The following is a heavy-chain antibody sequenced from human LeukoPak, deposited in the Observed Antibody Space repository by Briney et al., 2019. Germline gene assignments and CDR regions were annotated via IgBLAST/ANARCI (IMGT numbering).Heavy chain of an antibody. CDR2: IIPIFGTA. J-gene: IGHJ3*02. CDR1: GGTFSSYA. D-gene: IGHD1-26*01. CDR3: ARDRGSYYNAAFDI. Sequence: ASVKVSCKASGGTFSSYAISWVRQAPGQGLEWMGGIIPIFGTANYAQKFQGRVTITADESTSTAYMELSSLRSEDTAVYCCARDRGSYYNAAFDIWGQGTMVTVSS. V-gene: IGHV1-69*13.